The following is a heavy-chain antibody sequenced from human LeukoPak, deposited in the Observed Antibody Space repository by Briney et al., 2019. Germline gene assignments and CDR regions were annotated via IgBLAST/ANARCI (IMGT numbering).Heavy chain of an antibody. CDR3: ARTGAGYSYGYLFWDY. V-gene: IGHV3-48*03. Sequence: GASLRLSCAASGFIFSNYAMNWVRQAPGKGLEWASYISSSGSTIYYADSVKGRFTISRDNAKNSLYLQMNSLRAEDTAVYYCARTGAGYSYGYLFWDYWGQGTLVTVSS. D-gene: IGHD5-18*01. J-gene: IGHJ4*02. CDR2: ISSSGSTI. CDR1: GFIFSNYA.